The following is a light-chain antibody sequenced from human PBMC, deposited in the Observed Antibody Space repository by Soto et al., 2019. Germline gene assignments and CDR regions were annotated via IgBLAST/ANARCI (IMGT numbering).Light chain of an antibody. CDR1: QGISSY. V-gene: IGKV1-8*01. J-gene: IGKJ2*01. CDR3: QQYYSYPRT. CDR2: AAS. Sequence: AIRMTQSPSSLSASTGDRVPITCRASQGISSYLAWYQQKPGKAPKLLIYAASTLQSGVPSRFSGSGSGTDFTLTISCLQSEEFATYYCQQYYSYPRTFGQGTKLEIK.